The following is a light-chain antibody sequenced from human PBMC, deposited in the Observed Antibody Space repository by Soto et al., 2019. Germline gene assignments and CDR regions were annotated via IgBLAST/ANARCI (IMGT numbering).Light chain of an antibody. CDR1: QSLVNGAGNTY. CDR3: MQGTHWPPYT. CDR2: KVS. V-gene: IGKV2-30*01. J-gene: IGKJ2*01. Sequence: DVVWTQSPLSLPVTLGQPASISCRSSQSLVNGAGNTYLNWFHQRPGQSPRRLIYKVSNRHSGVPDRFSGSGSGTDFTLKISRVEAEDIGVYYCMQGTHWPPYTFGQGTKLEIK.